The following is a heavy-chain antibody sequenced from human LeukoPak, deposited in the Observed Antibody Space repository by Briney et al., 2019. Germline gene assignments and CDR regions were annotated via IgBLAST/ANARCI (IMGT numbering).Heavy chain of an antibody. D-gene: IGHD3-3*01. J-gene: IGHJ6*04. V-gene: IGHV3-33*01. CDR3: AGITIFGVAPPDV. Sequence: GGSLRLSCAASGFTFSSYGMHWVRQAPGKGLEWVAVIWYDGSNKYYADSVKGRFTISRDNSKNTLYLQMNSLRAEDTAVYYCAGITIFGVAPPDVWGKGTTVTVSS. CDR2: IWYDGSNK. CDR1: GFTFSSYG.